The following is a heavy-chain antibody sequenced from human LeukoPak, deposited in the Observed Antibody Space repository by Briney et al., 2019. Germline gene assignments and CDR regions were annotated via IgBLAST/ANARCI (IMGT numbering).Heavy chain of an antibody. CDR1: GYTFTGYY. CDR3: ARDLDSGYTSYYFDY. J-gene: IGHJ4*02. CDR2: IIPILGIA. D-gene: IGHD5-18*01. V-gene: IGHV1-69*04. Sequence: SVKVSCKASGYTFTGYYMHWVRQAPGQGLEWMGRIIPILGIANYAQKFQGRVTITADKSTSTAYMELSSLRSEDTAVYYCARDLDSGYTSYYFDYWGQGTLVTVSS.